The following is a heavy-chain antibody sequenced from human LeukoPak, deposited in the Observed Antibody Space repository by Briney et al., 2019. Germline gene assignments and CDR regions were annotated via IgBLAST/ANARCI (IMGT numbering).Heavy chain of an antibody. CDR2: INHSGST. J-gene: IGHJ4*02. D-gene: IGHD2-2*02. Sequence: PSETLSLTCAVYGGFFSGYYWSWIRQPPGKGLECIGEINHSGSTTYNPSLKSRVTISVDTSKNQFSLKLSSVTAADTAVYYCARVVSQSGYCSSTSCYTDFDYWGQGTLVTVSS. V-gene: IGHV4-34*01. CDR3: ARVVSQSGYCSSTSCYTDFDY. CDR1: GGFFSGYY.